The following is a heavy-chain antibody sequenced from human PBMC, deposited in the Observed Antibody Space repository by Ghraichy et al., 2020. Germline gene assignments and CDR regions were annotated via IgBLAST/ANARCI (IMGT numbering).Heavy chain of an antibody. D-gene: IGHD4-11*01. CDR3: ASDNERRDMTTVTTGALDI. J-gene: IGHJ3*02. V-gene: IGHV3-30-3*01. CDR2: ISYDGSRK. Sequence: PGGSLRLSCAASGFTFSSYAMHWVRQAPGKGLEWVAVISYDGSRKYYADSGKGRFTISRDNSKNTLYLQMDSLRTEDTAVYYCASDNERRDMTTVTTGALDIWGQGTMVTVSS. CDR1: GFTFSSYA.